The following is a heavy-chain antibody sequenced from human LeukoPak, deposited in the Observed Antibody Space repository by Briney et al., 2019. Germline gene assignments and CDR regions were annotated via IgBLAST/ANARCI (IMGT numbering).Heavy chain of an antibody. CDR2: IYSGGST. CDR1: GFTVSSNY. CDR3: TRDRTGTTDY. D-gene: IGHD1-7*01. J-gene: IGHJ4*02. V-gene: IGHV3-53*01. Sequence: GGSLRLSCAASGFTVSSNYMSWVRQAPGKGLEWVSVIYSGGSTYYADSVKGRFTISRDNSKNTLYLQMNFLRVEDTAVYYCTRDRTGTTDYWGQGTLVTVSS.